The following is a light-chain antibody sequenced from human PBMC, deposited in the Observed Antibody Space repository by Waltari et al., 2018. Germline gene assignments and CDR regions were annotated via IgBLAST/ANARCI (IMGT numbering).Light chain of an antibody. J-gene: IGLJ2*01. Sequence: QSALTQPRPVSGSPGQSVTISCPGTSSDVGGYNYVSWYQQHPGKAPKLMICDVTKRPSGVPDRFSGSKSGTTASLTISGLQAEDEADYYCCSYAGSYTYVVFGGGTKLTVL. V-gene: IGLV2-11*01. CDR1: SSDVGGYNY. CDR3: CSYAGSYTYVV. CDR2: DVT.